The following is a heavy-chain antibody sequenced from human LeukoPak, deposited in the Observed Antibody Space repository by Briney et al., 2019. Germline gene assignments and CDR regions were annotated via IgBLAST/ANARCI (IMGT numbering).Heavy chain of an antibody. CDR2: MNPNSGNT. CDR3: ARGRRYFDLMGYYYYYMDV. J-gene: IGHJ6*03. Sequence: ASVKVSCKASGYTFTSYDINWVRQATGQGLEWMGWMNPNSGNTGYAQKFQGRVTMTRNTSISTAYMELSSLRSEDTAVYYCARGRRYFDLMGYYYYYMDVWGKGTTVTISS. D-gene: IGHD3-9*01. V-gene: IGHV1-8*02. CDR1: GYTFTSYD.